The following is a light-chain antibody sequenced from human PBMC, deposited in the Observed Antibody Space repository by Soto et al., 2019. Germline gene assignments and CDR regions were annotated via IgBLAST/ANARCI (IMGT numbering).Light chain of an antibody. CDR3: SSYTTGSLYV. Sequence: QSVLTQPASVSGSPGQSIAISCTGTSSDVGAYNYVSWYQQHPGKAPKVMIYDVNNRPSGVSDRFSGSKSGNTASLTISGLQADDEAYYYCSSYTTGSLYVFGSGTKVTVL. CDR1: SSDVGAYNY. CDR2: DVN. J-gene: IGLJ1*01. V-gene: IGLV2-14*01.